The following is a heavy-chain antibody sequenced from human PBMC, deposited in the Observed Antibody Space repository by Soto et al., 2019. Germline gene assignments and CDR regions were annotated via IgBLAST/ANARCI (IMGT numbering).Heavy chain of an antibody. CDR3: AKEEGSGFRLDAFNV. D-gene: IGHD1-26*01. CDR1: GFTFSSYA. CDR2: TSANGGST. Sequence: EVRLLESGGGPVQPGGSLRLSCVASGFTFSSYAMTWVRQAPGKGLEWVSGTSANGGSTYYADSVKGRFTISRDNSKDTLYLQMNVLRAEDTAVYFCAKEEGSGFRLDAFNVWGQGTMAIVFS. J-gene: IGHJ3*01. V-gene: IGHV3-23*01.